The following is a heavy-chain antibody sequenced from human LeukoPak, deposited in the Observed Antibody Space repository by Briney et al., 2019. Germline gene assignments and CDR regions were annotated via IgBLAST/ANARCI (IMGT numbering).Heavy chain of an antibody. CDR2: IYRGGNT. CDR3: ARDIVGAAFDP. Sequence: GGSLRLSCEASGFTVSDNYMSWVRQAPGKGLEWVSVIYRGGNTDYADSVKGRFTISRDNSKNTLYLQMNSLRAEDTAVYYCARDIVGAAFDPWGQGTLVTVSS. J-gene: IGHJ5*02. D-gene: IGHD1-26*01. V-gene: IGHV3-53*01. CDR1: GFTVSDNY.